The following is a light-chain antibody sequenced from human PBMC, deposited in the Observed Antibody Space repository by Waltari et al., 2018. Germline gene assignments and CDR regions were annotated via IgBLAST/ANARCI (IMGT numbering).Light chain of an antibody. V-gene: IGKV3-20*01. CDR1: QNIGRS. Sequence: EIVLTQSPGTLSLSPGERATLSCRASQNIGRSLGWYQQKPGQAPRLRIYEASRRATGIPDRFSGSGSGTDFSLTISRLEPEDFAVYYCQNHERLPATFGQGTKVEIK. J-gene: IGKJ1*01. CDR3: QNHERLPAT. CDR2: EAS.